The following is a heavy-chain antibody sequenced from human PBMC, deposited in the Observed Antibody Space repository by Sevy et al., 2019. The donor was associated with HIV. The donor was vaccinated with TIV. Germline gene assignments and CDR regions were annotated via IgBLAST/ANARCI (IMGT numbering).Heavy chain of an antibody. V-gene: IGHV3-23*01. D-gene: IGHD3-22*01. Sequence: GGSLRLSCAASGFTFSSYVMSWVRQAPGKGLEWVSAISGSGGRTYYADSLKGRFTISRDNSKNTLYLQMNSLRAEDTAVYYCAKESPGYNYDSSGSLDYWGQGTLVTVSS. J-gene: IGHJ4*02. CDR3: AKESPGYNYDSSGSLDY. CDR1: GFTFSSYV. CDR2: ISGSGGRT.